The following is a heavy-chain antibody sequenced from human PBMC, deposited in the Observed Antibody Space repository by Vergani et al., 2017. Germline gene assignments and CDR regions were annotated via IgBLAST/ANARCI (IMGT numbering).Heavy chain of an antibody. Sequence: VQLVESGGGLVKPGGSLRLSCAASGFTFSSYAMSWVRPAPGKGLEWVSAIGGSGGSTYYADSVKGRFTISRDNSKNTLYMQMNSLRAEDTAVYYCAKPDPYSSSWYYFDYWGQGTLVTVSS. CDR1: GFTFSSYA. D-gene: IGHD6-13*01. CDR3: AKPDPYSSSWYYFDY. J-gene: IGHJ4*02. V-gene: IGHV3-23*04. CDR2: IGGSGGST.